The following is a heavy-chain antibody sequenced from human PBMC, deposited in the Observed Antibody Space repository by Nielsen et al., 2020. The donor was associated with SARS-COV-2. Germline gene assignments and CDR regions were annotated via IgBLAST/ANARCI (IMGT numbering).Heavy chain of an antibody. CDR1: GFTFSSYW. CDR2: INSDGSST. J-gene: IGHJ6*02. CDR3: ARARGGSYYYGMDV. D-gene: IGHD3-16*01. Sequence: GESLKISCAASGFTFSSYWMHWVRQAPGKGLVWVSRINSDGSSTSYADSVKGRFTISRDNSKNTLYLQMNSLRAEDTAVYYCARARGGSYYYGMDVWGQGTTVTVSS. V-gene: IGHV3-74*01.